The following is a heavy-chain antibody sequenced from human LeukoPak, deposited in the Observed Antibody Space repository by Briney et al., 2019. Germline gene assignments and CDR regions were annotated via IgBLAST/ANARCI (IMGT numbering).Heavy chain of an antibody. CDR1: GYSIRSGYY. J-gene: IGHJ6*03. CDR3: ARAERGSGSFYYYYYMDV. CDR2: IYHSGST. D-gene: IGHD3-10*01. Sequence: PSETLSLTCAVSGYSIRSGYYWGWIRQPPGKGLEWIGSIYHSGSTYYNPSLKSRVTISVDTSKNQFSLKLSSVTAADTAVYYCARAERGSGSFYYYYYMDVWGKGTTVTVSS. V-gene: IGHV4-38-2*01.